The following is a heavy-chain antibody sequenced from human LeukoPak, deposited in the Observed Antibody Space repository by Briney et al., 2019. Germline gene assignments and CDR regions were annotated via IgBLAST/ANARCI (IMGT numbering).Heavy chain of an antibody. CDR3: ARDTGHEFDY. V-gene: IGHV3-7*01. D-gene: IGHD1-14*01. CDR2: IKQDGSEK. J-gene: IGHJ4*02. CDR1: GFTFSTYW. Sequence: GGSLRLSCAASGFTFSTYWMSWVRQAPGKGLEWVANIKQDGSEKYYVYSVKGRFTISRDNSKNTLYLQMNSLRGEDTALYYCARDTGHEFDYWGQGTLVTVSS.